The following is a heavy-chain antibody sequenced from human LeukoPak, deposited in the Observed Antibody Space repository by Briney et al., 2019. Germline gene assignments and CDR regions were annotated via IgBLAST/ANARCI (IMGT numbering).Heavy chain of an antibody. V-gene: IGHV1-46*01. D-gene: IGHD2-21*01. CDR3: ARMQTPVVVLGRYYFDY. CDR2: INPSGGST. CDR1: GYTFTSHD. Sequence: GASVKVSCKASGYTFTSHDINWVRQATGQGLEWMGIINPSGGSTSYAQKFQGRVTMTRDTSISTAYMELSRLRSDDTAVYHCARMQTPVVVLGRYYFDYWGQGTLVTVSS. J-gene: IGHJ4*02.